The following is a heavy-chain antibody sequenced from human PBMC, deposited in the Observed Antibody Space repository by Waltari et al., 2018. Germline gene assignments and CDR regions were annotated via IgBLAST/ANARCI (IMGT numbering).Heavy chain of an antibody. CDR2: GYYSGGT. D-gene: IGHD2-15*01. CDR1: GGSLSRGDYY. Sequence: QVQLQESGPGLVKPSQTLSLTCTVSGGSLSRGDYYWSWILQTQGRGLEWIGYGYYSGGTYCNPSLKSRVTISVDTSKNQFSLKLSSGTAADTAVYYCARFLYCSGGSCYSEGFDYWGQGTLVTVSS. CDR3: ARFLYCSGGSCYSEGFDY. V-gene: IGHV4-30-4*08. J-gene: IGHJ4*02.